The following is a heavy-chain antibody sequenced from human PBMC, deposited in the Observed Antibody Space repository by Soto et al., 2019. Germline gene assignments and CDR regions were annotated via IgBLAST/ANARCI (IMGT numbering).Heavy chain of an antibody. V-gene: IGHV3-7*04. J-gene: IGHJ4*02. Sequence: GGSLRLSCAASGFTFSSYWMSWVRQAPGKGLEWVANIKQDGSEKNYVDSEKGRFTISRDNAKKSLYLQMNSLRAEDTAVYYCGRDLRDWDSGSYSYDYWGQGT. CDR1: GFTFSSYW. CDR3: GRDLRDWDSGSYSYDY. D-gene: IGHD1-26*01. CDR2: IKQDGSEK.